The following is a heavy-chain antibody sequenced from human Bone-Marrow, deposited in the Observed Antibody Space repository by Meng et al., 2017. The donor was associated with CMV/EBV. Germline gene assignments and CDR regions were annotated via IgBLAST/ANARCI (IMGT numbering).Heavy chain of an antibody. Sequence: GGSLRLSCAASGFTFSDYYMSWIRQAPGKGLEWVSYISSSGSTIYYADSVKGRFTISRDNAKNSLYLQMNSLRAEDTAVYYCARADRYCSSTSCYFRHWGQGTLVTVSS. J-gene: IGHJ1*01. CDR1: GFTFSDYY. D-gene: IGHD2-2*01. CDR2: ISSSGSTI. V-gene: IGHV3-11*04. CDR3: ARADRYCSSTSCYFRH.